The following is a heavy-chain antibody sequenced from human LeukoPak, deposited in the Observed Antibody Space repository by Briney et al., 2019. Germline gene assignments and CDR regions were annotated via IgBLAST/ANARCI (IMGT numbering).Heavy chain of an antibody. J-gene: IGHJ4*02. CDR2: INPNSGGT. CDR3: ARIAAASPNLFDY. V-gene: IGHV1-2*02. D-gene: IGHD6-13*01. CDR1: GYTFTGYY. Sequence: ASVKVSCKASGYTFTGYYMHWVRQAPGQGLEWMGWINPNSGGTNYAQKFQGRVTMTRDTSISTAYMELSRLRSDDTAVYYCARIAAASPNLFDYWGQGTLVTVSS.